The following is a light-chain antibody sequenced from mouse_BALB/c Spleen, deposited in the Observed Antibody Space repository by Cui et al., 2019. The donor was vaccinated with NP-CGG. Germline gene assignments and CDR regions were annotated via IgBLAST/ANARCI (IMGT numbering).Light chain of an antibody. J-gene: IGLJ1*01. CDR2: GTN. CDR1: TGAVTSINY. Sequence: QAVVTQESALTTSPGEAVTLTCRSRTGAVTSINYANWVQENPDHLFTGLIGGTNNRAPGVPARFSGSLIGDKAALTITGAQTEDEAIYFCALWYSNHWVFGGGTKLTVL. V-gene: IGLV1*01. CDR3: ALWYSNHWV.